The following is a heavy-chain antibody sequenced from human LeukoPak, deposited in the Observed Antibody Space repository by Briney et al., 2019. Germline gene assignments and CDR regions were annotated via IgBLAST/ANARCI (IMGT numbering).Heavy chain of an antibody. D-gene: IGHD3-3*01. CDR3: ARDTSGYYGRYEH. V-gene: IGHV4-4*07. CDR1: GGSVSSYY. J-gene: IGHJ4*02. CDR2: IYTSGST. Sequence: KTSQTLSLTCTVSGGSVSSYYWSWIRQPAGKGLEWIGRIYTSGSTNYNPSLQSRVTISVDTSKNQLSLKLTSMTAADTAVYYCARDTSGYYGRYEHWGQGTLVTVSS.